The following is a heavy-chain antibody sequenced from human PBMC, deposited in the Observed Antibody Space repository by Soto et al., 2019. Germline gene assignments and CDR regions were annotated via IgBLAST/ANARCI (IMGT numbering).Heavy chain of an antibody. Sequence: QITLKESGPTLVKPTQTLTLTCTFSGFSLSTSGVGVGWSRQPPGKALEWVALIYWDDDKRYSPSLKSRLTITNETYKQQVLLKMTNMDPEDTATYYCAHRTSFGDYDAKKCNNFDYWGQGPLVTVSS. V-gene: IGHV2-5*02. J-gene: IGHJ4*02. D-gene: IGHD4-17*01. CDR2: IYWDDDK. CDR3: AHRTSFGDYDAKKCNNFDY. CDR1: GFSLSTSGVG.